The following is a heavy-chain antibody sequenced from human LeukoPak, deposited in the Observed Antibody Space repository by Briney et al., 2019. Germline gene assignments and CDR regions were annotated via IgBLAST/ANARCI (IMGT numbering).Heavy chain of an antibody. V-gene: IGHV1-3*01. J-gene: IGHJ6*02. Sequence: ASVKASCKASGYIFANYGMHWVRQAPGQGPEWMGWINAGEGKTKYLQKYQDRVTISRVTSASTAYMELSSLRSEDTAVYYCARGSGWSEYYTMDVWGQGTTVIVSS. CDR2: INAGEGKT. CDR3: ARGSGWSEYYTMDV. D-gene: IGHD6-19*01. CDR1: GYIFANYG.